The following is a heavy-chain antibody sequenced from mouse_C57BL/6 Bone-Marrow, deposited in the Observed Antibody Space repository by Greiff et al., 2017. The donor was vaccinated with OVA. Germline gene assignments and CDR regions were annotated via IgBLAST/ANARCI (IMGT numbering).Heavy chain of an antibody. Sequence: QVQLQPPWAALVKPGASVTLSCKASGYTFTSYWLHWVQQRPGRGLECIVRIDPNSGGTKYNEKFKSKATLTVDKPSSTAYMQLSSLTSEDYAVYYCARSLGPWYFDVWGTGTTVTVSS. J-gene: IGHJ1*03. CDR2: IDPNSGGT. CDR1: GYTFTSYW. D-gene: IGHD4-1*01. CDR3: ARSLGPWYFDV. V-gene: IGHV1-72*01.